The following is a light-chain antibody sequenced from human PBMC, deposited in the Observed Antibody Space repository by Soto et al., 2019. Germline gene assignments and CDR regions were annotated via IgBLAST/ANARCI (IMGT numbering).Light chain of an antibody. V-gene: IGKV3-20*01. J-gene: IGKJ4*01. CDR1: QTITT. CDR2: RVS. Sequence: EIVLTQSPGTLSLSPGERATLSCRASQTITTLAWYQRKPGQAPRLLIYRVSSRATGVPDRLSGSGSGTDYTLTISRLEPEDFAVYYCQQYGNLTLTFGGGTKVDIX. CDR3: QQYGNLTLT.